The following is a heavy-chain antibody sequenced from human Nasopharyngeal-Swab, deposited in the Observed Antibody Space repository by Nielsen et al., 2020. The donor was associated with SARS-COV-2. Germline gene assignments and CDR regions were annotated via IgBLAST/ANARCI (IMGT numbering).Heavy chain of an antibody. D-gene: IGHD6-19*01. CDR3: AREEAVAGRIDY. CDR2: INPNSGGT. CDR1: GYTFTGYY. J-gene: IGHJ4*02. V-gene: IGHV1-2*04. Sequence: ASVKVSCKASGYTFTGYYMHWVRQAPGQGLEWMGWINPNSGGTNYAQKFQGWVTMTRDTSISTAYMELSRLRSEDTAVYYCAREEAVAGRIDYWGQGTLVTVSS.